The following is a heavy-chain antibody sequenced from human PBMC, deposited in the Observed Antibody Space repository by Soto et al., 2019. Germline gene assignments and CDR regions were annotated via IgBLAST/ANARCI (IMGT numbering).Heavy chain of an antibody. D-gene: IGHD6-19*01. V-gene: IGHV6-1*01. CDR3: ARARGPPYSSAPFDY. CDR1: GDSVSSNSAA. CDR2: TYYRSKWYN. Sequence: PLSLTCAISGDSVSSNSAAWNWIRQSPSRGLEWLGRTYYRSKWYNDYAVSVKSRITINPDTSKNQFSLQLNSVTPEDTAVYYCARARGPPYSSAPFDYWGQGTLVTVSS. J-gene: IGHJ4*02.